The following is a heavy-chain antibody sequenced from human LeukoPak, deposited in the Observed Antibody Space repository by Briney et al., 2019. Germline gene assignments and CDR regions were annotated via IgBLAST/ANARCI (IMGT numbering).Heavy chain of an antibody. CDR3: ARDPAYSSSSNYYYYYMDV. J-gene: IGHJ6*03. V-gene: IGHV3-33*01. D-gene: IGHD6-6*01. CDR1: GFTFGSCG. CDR2: IWYDGSNK. Sequence: GRSLRLSCAASGFTFGSCGMHWVRQAPGKGLEWVAVIWYDGSNKYYADSVKGRFTISRDNSKNTLYLQMNSLRAEDTAVYYCARDPAYSSSSNYYYYYMDVWGKGTTVTVSS.